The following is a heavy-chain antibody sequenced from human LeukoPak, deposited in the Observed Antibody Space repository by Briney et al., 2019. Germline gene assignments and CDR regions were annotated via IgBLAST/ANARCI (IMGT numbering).Heavy chain of an antibody. D-gene: IGHD3-10*01. Sequence: GGSLRLSCAASGFTFSSYGMHWVRQAPGKGLEWVAFIRYDGSNKYYADSVKGRFTISRDNSKNTLYLQMNSLRAEDTAVYYCAKDGMYYGSGSYSDIDYWGQGTLATVSS. CDR2: IRYDGSNK. V-gene: IGHV3-30*02. J-gene: IGHJ4*02. CDR1: GFTFSSYG. CDR3: AKDGMYYGSGSYSDIDY.